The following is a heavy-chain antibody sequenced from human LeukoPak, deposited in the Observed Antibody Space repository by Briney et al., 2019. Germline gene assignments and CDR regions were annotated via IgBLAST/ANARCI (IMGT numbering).Heavy chain of an antibody. J-gene: IGHJ3*02. CDR3: ARYCSGGNCKGAFDI. V-gene: IGHV4-31*01. CDR1: GGSIRSGDYY. CDR2: IYHSGST. Sequence: SQTLSLTCTVSGGSIRSGDYYWSWIRQRPGEGLEWFGYIYHSGSTYYNPSLKSQFTISVDTSKNQSSLKLSSVTAADTAVYYCARYCSGGNCKGAFDIWGQGTMVTVPS. D-gene: IGHD2-15*01.